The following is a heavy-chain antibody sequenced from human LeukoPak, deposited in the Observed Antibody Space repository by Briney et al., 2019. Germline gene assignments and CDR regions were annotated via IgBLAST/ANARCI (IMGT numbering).Heavy chain of an antibody. Sequence: PSETLSLTCIVSGDSISSVNYYWGWLREPAGKGREGIGRIYTRGSTNYNPTLKRRVTISVDTSKNQFSLKLPSVTAADTAVYYCARGDSDSSGYSRGYFHHWGQGTLVTVSS. CDR1: GDSISSVNYY. CDR3: ARGDSDSSGYSRGYFHH. J-gene: IGHJ1*01. CDR2: IYTRGST. V-gene: IGHV4-61*02. D-gene: IGHD3-22*01.